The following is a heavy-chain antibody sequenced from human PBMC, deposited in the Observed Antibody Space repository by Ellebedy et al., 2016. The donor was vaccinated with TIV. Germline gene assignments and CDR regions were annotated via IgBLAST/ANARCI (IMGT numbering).Heavy chain of an antibody. CDR1: GFTFTDFF. CDR2: MSVTGQTI. D-gene: IGHD3-10*01. V-gene: IGHV3-11*01. CDR3: ARLHAVGAYYLET. J-gene: IGHJ5*02. Sequence: PGGSLRLSCAASGFTFTDFFMTWVRQAPGKGLEWLSYMSVTGQTIFYADAVKGRFTISRDNANNLLLLEMNSLRVEDTAVYYCARLHAVGAYYLETWGQGALVTVSP.